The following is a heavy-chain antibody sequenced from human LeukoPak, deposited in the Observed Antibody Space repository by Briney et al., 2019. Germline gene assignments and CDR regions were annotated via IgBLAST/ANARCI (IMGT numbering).Heavy chain of an antibody. J-gene: IGHJ3*02. CDR2: ISWNSGSI. CDR3: ARLSQRYAFDI. CDR1: GFTFDDYA. V-gene: IGHV3-9*01. D-gene: IGHD5-24*01. Sequence: GRSLRLSCAASGFTFDDYAMHWVRQAPGKGLEWVSGISWNSGSIGYADSVKGRFTISRDNAKNSLYLQMNSLRAEDTAVYYCARLSQRYAFDIWGQGTMVTVSS.